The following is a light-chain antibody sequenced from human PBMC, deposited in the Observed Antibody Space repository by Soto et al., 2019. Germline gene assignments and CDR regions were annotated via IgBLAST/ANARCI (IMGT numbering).Light chain of an antibody. CDR1: QSISSSY. V-gene: IGKV3-20*01. CDR3: QQDGT. CDR2: GAY. J-gene: IGKJ1*01. Sequence: EIVLTQSPGTLSLSPGERATLSCRASQSISSSYLAWYQQKFGQAPRLLIYGAYSRATGIPDRFSGSGSGTDFTLTISRLEPEDFAVYYCQQDGTFGQGTKVEIK.